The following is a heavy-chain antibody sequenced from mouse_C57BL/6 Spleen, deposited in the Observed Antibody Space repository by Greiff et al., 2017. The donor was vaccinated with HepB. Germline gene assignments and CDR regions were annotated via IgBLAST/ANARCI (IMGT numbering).Heavy chain of an antibody. D-gene: IGHD2-12*01. CDR3: ARENYRGYFDV. J-gene: IGHJ1*03. Sequence: DVKLQESGPGMVKPSQSLSLTCTVTGYSITSGYDWHWIRHFPGNKLEWMGYISYSGSTNYNPSLKSRISITHDTSKNHFFLKLNSVTTEDTATYYCARENYRGYFDVWGTGTTVTVSS. V-gene: IGHV3-1*01. CDR1: GYSITSGYD. CDR2: ISYSGST.